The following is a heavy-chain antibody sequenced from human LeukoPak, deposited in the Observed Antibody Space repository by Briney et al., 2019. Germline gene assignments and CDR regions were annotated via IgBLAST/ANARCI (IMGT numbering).Heavy chain of an antibody. CDR2: IIPIFSTA. CDR1: GGTFSSYA. Sequence: SVKVSCKASGGTFSSYAISWVRQAPGQGLEWMGGIIPIFSTANYAQKFQGRVTITADESTSSAYMELSSLRSEDTAVYYCARGGVGSSSGLVDYWGQETLVTVSS. D-gene: IGHD6-6*01. J-gene: IGHJ4*02. CDR3: ARGGVGSSSGLVDY. V-gene: IGHV1-69*13.